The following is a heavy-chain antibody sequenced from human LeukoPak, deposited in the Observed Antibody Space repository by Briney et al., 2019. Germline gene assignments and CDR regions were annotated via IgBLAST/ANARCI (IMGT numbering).Heavy chain of an antibody. V-gene: IGHV1-24*01. J-gene: IGHJ4*02. D-gene: IGHD3-3*01. CDR2: FDPEDGET. Sequence: ASVKVSCKVSGYTLTELSMHWVRQAPGKGLEWMGGFDPEDGETIYAQKFQGRVTMTRDTSTSTVYMELSSLRSEDTAVYYCARDRDQMGYDFWSGYSPKGFDYWGQGTLVTVSS. CDR1: GYTLTELS. CDR3: ARDRDQMGYDFWSGYSPKGFDY.